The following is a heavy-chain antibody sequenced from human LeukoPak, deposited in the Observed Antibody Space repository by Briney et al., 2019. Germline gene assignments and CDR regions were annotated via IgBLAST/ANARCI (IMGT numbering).Heavy chain of an antibody. D-gene: IGHD5-18*01. CDR3: ARGKGYNYGSYYFDY. CDR1: GFTFSSYS. V-gene: IGHV3-21*01. J-gene: IGHJ4*02. CDR2: ISSSSSYI. Sequence: GGSLRLSCAASGFTFSSYSINRVRQAPGQGLEWVSSISSSSSYIYYADSVKGRFTISRDNAKNSLYLQMDSLRAEDTAVYYCARGKGYNYGSYYFDYWGQGNLVTVSS.